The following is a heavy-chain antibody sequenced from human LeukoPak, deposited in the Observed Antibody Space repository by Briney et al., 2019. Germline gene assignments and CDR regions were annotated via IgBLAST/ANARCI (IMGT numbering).Heavy chain of an antibody. V-gene: IGHV4-59*08. D-gene: IGHD3-10*01. CDR2: IYYSGST. J-gene: IGHJ4*02. CDR3: ARKTYGSGSYHFDY. Sequence: SSETLSLTCTVSGGSISSYYWSWIRQPPGKGLEWIGYIYYSGSTNYNPSLKSRVTISVDTSKNQFSLKLSSVTAADTAVYYCARKTYGSGSYHFDYWGQGTLVTVSS. CDR1: GGSISSYY.